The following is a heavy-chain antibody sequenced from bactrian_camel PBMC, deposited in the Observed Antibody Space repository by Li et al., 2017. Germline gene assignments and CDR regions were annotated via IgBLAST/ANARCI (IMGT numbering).Heavy chain of an antibody. Sequence: EVQLVESGGGSVQAGGSLTPSCSTSSLNRVKFGYMSWFRQAPGKEREGIAAISVGGSRTNYSDSVQGRFTISQDYAKNTVYLQMNSLKPEATAMYYCAARTHGSCLFLRANPLKEYNYWGQGTQVTVS. D-gene: IGHD6*01. CDR2: ISVGGSRT. V-gene: IGHV3S40*01. CDR1: SLNRVKFGY. J-gene: IGHJ4*01. CDR3: AARTHGSCLFLRANPLKEYNY.